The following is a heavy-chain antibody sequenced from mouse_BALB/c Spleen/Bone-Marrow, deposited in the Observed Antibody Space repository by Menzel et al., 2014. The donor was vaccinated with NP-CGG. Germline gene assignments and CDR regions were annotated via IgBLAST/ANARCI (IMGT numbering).Heavy chain of an antibody. Sequence: DLVKPGASVKLSCKASGYTFXNFWINWIKQRPGQGLEWIGRIAPGSGTTYYNEMFKGKATLTVDTSSSTAYIQLSSLSSKDSAVYFCARYDYAMDYWGQGTSVTVSS. J-gene: IGHJ4*01. D-gene: IGHD2-3*01. V-gene: IGHV1S41*01. CDR3: ARYDYAMDY. CDR2: IAPGSGTT. CDR1: GYTFXNFW.